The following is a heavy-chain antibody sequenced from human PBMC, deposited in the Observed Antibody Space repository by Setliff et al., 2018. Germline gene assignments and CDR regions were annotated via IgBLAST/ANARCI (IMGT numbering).Heavy chain of an antibody. V-gene: IGHV3-33*08. CDR1: GFTFSSYR. Sequence: PGGSLRLSCAASGFTFSSYRMHWVRQAPGKGLAWVAVIWDDGGNKYHADSVKGRFTISRDNSKNTLYLQMNSLRPEDTAVYYCARTCSGSGCYAGLESWGQGTPVTVS. CDR2: IWDDGGNK. J-gene: IGHJ4*02. D-gene: IGHD2-15*01. CDR3: ARTCSGSGCYAGLES.